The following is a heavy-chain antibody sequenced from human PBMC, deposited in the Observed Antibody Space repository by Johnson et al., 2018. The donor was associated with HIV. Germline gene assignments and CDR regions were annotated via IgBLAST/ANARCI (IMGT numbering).Heavy chain of an antibody. V-gene: IGHV3-30*04. CDR3: AREEGNYILTRGDAFDI. CDR2: ISYDGSNK. D-gene: IGHD3-9*01. J-gene: IGHJ3*02. CDR1: GFTFSSYA. Sequence: QMQLVESGGGVVQPGRSLRLSCAASGFTFSSYAMHWVRQAPGKGLEWVAVISYDGSNKYYADSVKGRFTISRDNSKNTLYLQMNSLRAEDTAVYYCAREEGNYILTRGDAFDIWGQGTMVTVSS.